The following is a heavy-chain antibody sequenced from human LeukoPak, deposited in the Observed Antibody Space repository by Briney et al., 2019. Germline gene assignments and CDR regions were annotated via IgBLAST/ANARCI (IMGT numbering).Heavy chain of an antibody. CDR3: ARRGSYGSPPKT. V-gene: IGHV4-34*01. J-gene: IGHJ4*02. CDR2: INHSGAT. Sequence: IPSETLSLTCAVYGVSFSGYYWSWIRQPPGKGLEWIGEINHSGATNYNPSLKSRVTISVDTSKNQFSLKLSSVTAADTAVYYCARRGSYGSPPKTWGQGTLVTVSS. CDR1: GVSFSGYY. D-gene: IGHD1-26*01.